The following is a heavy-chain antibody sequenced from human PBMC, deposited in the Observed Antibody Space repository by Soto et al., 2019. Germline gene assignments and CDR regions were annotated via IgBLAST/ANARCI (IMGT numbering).Heavy chain of an antibody. CDR2: MYSSGSI. Sequence: QLQFQESGPGLVRPSETLSLTCTVSGGSVSSSTYYWTWFRQPPGTGLEWIGTMYSSGSIYYNPSRKSRVTISVDRSQNQFSLKVRSVTDADTAVYYCTRRITIFGVDPGLDYWGQGTLVTVS. J-gene: IGHJ4*02. D-gene: IGHD3-3*01. V-gene: IGHV4-39*01. CDR1: GGSVSSSTYY. CDR3: TRRITIFGVDPGLDY.